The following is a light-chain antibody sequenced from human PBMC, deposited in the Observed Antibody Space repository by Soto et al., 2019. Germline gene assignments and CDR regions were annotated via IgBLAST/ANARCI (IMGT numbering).Light chain of an antibody. CDR3: SSFSSSTTFA. Sequence: QSALTQPASVSGSPGQWITISCTGTSSDVGGYNHVSWYQQHPGEAPKLMIYDVNNRPSGVSNRFSGSKSGNTASLTISGLQADDEADYYCSSFSSSTTFAFGGGTKVTVL. CDR1: SSDVGGYNH. CDR2: DVN. J-gene: IGLJ2*01. V-gene: IGLV2-14*03.